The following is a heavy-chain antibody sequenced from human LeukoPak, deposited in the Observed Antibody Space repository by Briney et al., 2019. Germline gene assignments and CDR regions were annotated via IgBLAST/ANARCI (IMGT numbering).Heavy chain of an antibody. J-gene: IGHJ4*02. D-gene: IGHD3-22*01. V-gene: IGHV3-23*01. Sequence: GGTLRLSCAASGFTFSSYGMSWVRQAPGKGLEWVSAISGSGGSTYYADSVKGRFTISRDNSKNTLYLQMNSLRAEDTAVYYCAKDPGYDSSGYWYYFDYWGQGTLVTVSS. CDR2: ISGSGGST. CDR1: GFTFSSYG. CDR3: AKDPGYDSSGYWYYFDY.